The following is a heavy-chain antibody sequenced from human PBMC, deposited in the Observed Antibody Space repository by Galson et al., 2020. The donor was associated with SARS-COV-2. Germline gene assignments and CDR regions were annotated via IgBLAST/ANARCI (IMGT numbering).Heavy chain of an antibody. CDR1: GFTVSSNY. V-gene: IGHV3-66*02. CDR3: ARNGFSDIVLVPAEPLDAFDI. Sequence: GGSLRLSCAASGFTVSSNYMSWVRQAPGKGLEWVSVIYSGGSTYYADSVKGRFTISRDNSKNTLYLQMNSLRAEDTAVYYCARNGFSDIVLVPAEPLDAFDIWGQGTMVTVSS. J-gene: IGHJ3*02. CDR2: IYSGGST. D-gene: IGHD2-2*01.